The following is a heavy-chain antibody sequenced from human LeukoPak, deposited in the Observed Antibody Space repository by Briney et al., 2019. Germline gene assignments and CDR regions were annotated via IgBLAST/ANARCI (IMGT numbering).Heavy chain of an antibody. J-gene: IGHJ6*03. CDR2: IYYSGST. CDR3: ARGPAKWGYYYYYYYMDV. Sequence: PSETLSLTCTVSGGSISSYYWSWIRQPPRKGLEWIGYIYYSGSTNYNPSLKSRVTISVDTSKNQFSLKLSSVTAADTAVYYCARGPAKWGYYYYYYYMDVWGKGTTVTVSS. D-gene: IGHD3-16*01. V-gene: IGHV4-59*01. CDR1: GGSISSYY.